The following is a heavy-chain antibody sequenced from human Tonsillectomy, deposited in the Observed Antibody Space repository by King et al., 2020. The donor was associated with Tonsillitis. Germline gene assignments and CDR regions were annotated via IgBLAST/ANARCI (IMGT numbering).Heavy chain of an antibody. Sequence: HVQLVESGGGVVQPGGSLRLSCAASGFTFSSYGMHWVRQAPGKGLEWVAFIRYDGSNKYYADSVKGRFTISRDNSKNTLYLQMNSLRAEDTAVYYCAKDVLRFLPLPDYWGQGTLVTVSS. CDR1: GFTFSSYG. CDR3: AKDVLRFLPLPDY. D-gene: IGHD3-3*01. CDR2: IRYDGSNK. V-gene: IGHV3-30*02. J-gene: IGHJ4*02.